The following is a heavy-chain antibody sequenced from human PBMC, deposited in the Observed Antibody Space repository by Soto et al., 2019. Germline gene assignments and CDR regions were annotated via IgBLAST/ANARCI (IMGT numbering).Heavy chain of an antibody. V-gene: IGHV4-59*01. Sequence: SETLPLTCTVSGGSISSYYWSWIRQRPGKGLEGIGDISHSASTNYNPSLRSRVTISVDTSKNQFSLNLSSVTAADRAVYYCARGDTIGAVFGYLDSWGRVTRVPAPQ. J-gene: IGHJ4*02. CDR1: GGSISSYY. CDR3: ARGDTIGAVFGYLDS. CDR2: ISHSAST. D-gene: IGHD3-16*01.